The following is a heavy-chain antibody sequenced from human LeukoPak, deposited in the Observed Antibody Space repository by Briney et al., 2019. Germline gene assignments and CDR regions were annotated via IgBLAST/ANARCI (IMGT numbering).Heavy chain of an antibody. CDR2: ISGSDGST. CDR1: GFAFGSEA. CDR3: ARSRGIVVVPAAIDDAFDI. J-gene: IGHJ3*02. Sequence: GGSLRLSCAVFGFAFGSEAMSWVRQAPGKGLEWVSAISGSDGSTYYADSVKGRFTISRDNSKNTLYLQMNSLRAEDTAVYYCARSRGIVVVPAAIDDAFDIWGQGTMVTVSS. D-gene: IGHD2-2*01. V-gene: IGHV3-23*01.